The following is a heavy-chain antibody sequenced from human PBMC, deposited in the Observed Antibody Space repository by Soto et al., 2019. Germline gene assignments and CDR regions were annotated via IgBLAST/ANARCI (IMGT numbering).Heavy chain of an antibody. J-gene: IGHJ6*02. CDR2: ITTAGDT. CDR3: ARELHGGSYGMDV. Sequence: EVQLVESGGGLVQPGGSLRLSCAASGFTFSNYDMHWVRQVTGKGLEWVSGITTAGDTYYPGSVKGRFTIPREKAKNSLYLQMNSLSAGDTAVYYCARELHGGSYGMDVWGQGTTVTVSS. V-gene: IGHV3-13*01. CDR1: GFTFSNYD.